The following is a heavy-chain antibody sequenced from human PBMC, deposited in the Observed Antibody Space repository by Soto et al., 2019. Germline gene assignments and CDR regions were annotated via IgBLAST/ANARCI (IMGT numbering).Heavy chain of an antibody. V-gene: IGHV3-30-3*01. CDR3: AREAGSSGRCGWFDP. CDR2: MSYDGYSK. CDR1: GFSFSTSV. D-gene: IGHD6-19*01. J-gene: IGHJ5*02. Sequence: QAQVVEFGGGVVQPGRSLRLSCAASGFSFSTSVIHWVRQAPGKGLEWVAAMSYDGYSKYYADSVKGRFSISRDDSTVYLKMNSLRAEETAVYYCAREAGSSGRCGWFDPWGQGTLVTVSS.